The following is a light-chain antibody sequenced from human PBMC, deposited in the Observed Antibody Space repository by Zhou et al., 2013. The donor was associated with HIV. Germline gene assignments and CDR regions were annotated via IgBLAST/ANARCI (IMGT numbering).Light chain of an antibody. J-gene: IGKJ4*01. CDR2: GYTP. CDR3: QQYGTSPFT. Sequence: EVVLTQSPGTLSLSPGERATLSCRTSQTVTTSYLAWYQHKPGQAPRLLIYGYTPLGPLASQTDSVAVAVGLRQTSFSPSADWSLKILRSYYCQQYGTSPFTFGGGTKVE. CDR1: QTVTTSY. V-gene: IGKV3-20*01.